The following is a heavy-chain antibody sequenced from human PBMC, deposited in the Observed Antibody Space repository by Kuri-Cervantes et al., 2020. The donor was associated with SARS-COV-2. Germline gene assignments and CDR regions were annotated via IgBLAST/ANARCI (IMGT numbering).Heavy chain of an antibody. D-gene: IGHD2-2*01. CDR2: VNHRGST. Sequence: GSLRLSCAFYGESFSGYYWNWIRQSPGKGLEWIGEVNHRGSTNYNPSLKSRVTISVDTSKNQFSLKLSSVTAADTAVYYCARDRYCSSTSCRSNWFDPWGQGTLVTVSS. CDR1: GESFSGYY. V-gene: IGHV4-34*01. J-gene: IGHJ5*02. CDR3: ARDRYCSSTSCRSNWFDP.